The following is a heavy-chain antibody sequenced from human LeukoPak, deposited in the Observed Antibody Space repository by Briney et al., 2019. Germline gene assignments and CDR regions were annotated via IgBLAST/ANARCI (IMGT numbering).Heavy chain of an antibody. J-gene: IGHJ6*02. D-gene: IGHD1-26*01. CDR2: IVVGSGNT. CDR1: GFTFTSSA. CDR3: AAGTQWELNYYYYGMDV. Sequence: VASEKVSCKASGFTFTSSAVQWVRQARGQRLEWIGWIVVGSGNTNYAQKFQERVTITRDMSTSTAYMELSSLRSEDTAVYYCAAGTQWELNYYYYGMDVWGQGTTVTVSS. V-gene: IGHV1-58*01.